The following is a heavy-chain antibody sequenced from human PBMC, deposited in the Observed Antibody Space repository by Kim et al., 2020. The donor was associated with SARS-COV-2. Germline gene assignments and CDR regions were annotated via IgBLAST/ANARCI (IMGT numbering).Heavy chain of an antibody. CDR2: IKQDGSEK. V-gene: IGHV3-7*03. D-gene: IGHD3-10*01. J-gene: IGHJ4*02. Sequence: GGSLRLSCAASGFTFSAYWMIWVRQAPGKGLEGVANIKQDGSEKNYVDSVKGRFTISRDNAKNSLYLHMNNLSVEDTAVYYCARALLSSEGYWVQGVLVTVSS. CDR1: GFTFSAYW. CDR3: ARALLSSEGY.